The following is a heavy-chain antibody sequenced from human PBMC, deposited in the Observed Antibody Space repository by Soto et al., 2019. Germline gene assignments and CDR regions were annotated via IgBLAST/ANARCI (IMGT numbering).Heavy chain of an antibody. J-gene: IGHJ6*02. V-gene: IGHV6-1*01. CDR2: TYYMSKWYN. D-gene: IGHD3-10*01. Sequence: SQTLSLTCAISGDSVSSNSAAWNWIRQSPSRGLEWLGRTYYMSKWYNDYAVSVKSRITINPDTSKNQFSLQLNSVTPEDTAVYYCARDGGFEDYYYYGMDVWGQGTTVTVSS. CDR3: ARDGGFEDYYYYGMDV. CDR1: GDSVSSNSAA.